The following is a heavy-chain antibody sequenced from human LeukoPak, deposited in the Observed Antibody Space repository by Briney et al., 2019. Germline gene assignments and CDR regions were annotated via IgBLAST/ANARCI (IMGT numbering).Heavy chain of an antibody. D-gene: IGHD3-3*01. CDR1: GGDVFSRYG. CDR3: STREWIFDN. V-gene: IGHV1-18*01. Sequence: ASVRVSCKASGGDVFSRYGITWVRQVPGQGLEWMGWINTYNEKTDNAQTNYAANFQGRVTLTTDTSTSTAYLEVRSLRSDDTAIYYCSTREWIFDNWGQGTLVTVS. CDR2: INTYNEKT. J-gene: IGHJ4*02.